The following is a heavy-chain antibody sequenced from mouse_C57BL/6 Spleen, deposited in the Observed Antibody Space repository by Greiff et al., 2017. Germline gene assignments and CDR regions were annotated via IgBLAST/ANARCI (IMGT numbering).Heavy chain of an antibody. V-gene: IGHV2-2*01. J-gene: IGHJ4*01. CDR3: ARKSNYDAMDY. CDR2: FRSGGST. D-gene: IGHD2-5*01. Sequence: VQLQQSGPGLVQPSQSLSITCTVSGFSITSYDVHWVRQSPGKGLAWLGVFRSGGSTDNNAAFIYRLSISKDNSKSQVFFKMNSLQADYAAIYYCARKSNYDAMDYWGQGTSVTVSS. CDR1: GFSITSYD.